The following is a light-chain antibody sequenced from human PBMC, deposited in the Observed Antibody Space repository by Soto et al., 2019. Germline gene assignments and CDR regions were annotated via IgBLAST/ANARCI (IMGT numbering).Light chain of an antibody. J-gene: IGLJ2*01. CDR1: SSNIGAGYD. CDR2: GNT. Sequence: QSVLTQPPSVSGAPGQRVTISCTGSSSNIGAGYDVHWYQHLPGPAPKLPIYGNTNRPSGVPDRFSGSKSGTSASLAITGLQAEDEADYYCQSYDSSLSGWVFGGGTKLTVL. CDR3: QSYDSSLSGWV. V-gene: IGLV1-40*01.